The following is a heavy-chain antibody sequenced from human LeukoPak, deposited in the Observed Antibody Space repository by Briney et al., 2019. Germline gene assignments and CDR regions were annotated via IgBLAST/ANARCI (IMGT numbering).Heavy chain of an antibody. V-gene: IGHV1-18*01. J-gene: IGHJ4*02. Sequence: ASVTVSCKASGYNFTTHGISWVRQAPGQGLEWMGWISTYNRSSYYIQRLQGRVTMTTDTSTNTAYLELRSLTSDDTAIYYCARDNYAFWGQGTLVIVSS. D-gene: IGHD3-16*01. CDR2: ISTYNRSS. CDR1: GYNFTTHG. CDR3: ARDNYAF.